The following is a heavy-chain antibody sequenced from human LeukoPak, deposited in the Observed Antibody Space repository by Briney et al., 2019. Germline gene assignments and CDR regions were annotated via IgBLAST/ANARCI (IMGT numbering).Heavy chain of an antibody. J-gene: IGHJ4*02. CDR1: RFTFSTYW. Sequence: GGSLRLSCAASRFTFSTYWMHWVRQAPGKGLVWVSRINSDGSSTGYADSVKGRFTISRDNGKNSLDLQMNSLRAEDTAVYYCAKEYYYDSSGYYYPHYFDYWGQGTLVTVSS. D-gene: IGHD3-22*01. V-gene: IGHV3-74*01. CDR2: INSDGSST. CDR3: AKEYYYDSSGYYYPHYFDY.